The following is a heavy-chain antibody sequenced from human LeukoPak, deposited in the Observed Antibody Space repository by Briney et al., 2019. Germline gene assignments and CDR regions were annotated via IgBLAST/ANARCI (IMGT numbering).Heavy chain of an antibody. J-gene: IGHJ4*02. CDR2: IYYSGST. CDR1: GGSISSSSYY. V-gene: IGHV4-39*07. Sequence: SETLSLTCTVSGGSISSSSYYWGWIRQPPGKGLEWIGSIYYSGSTYYNPSLKSRVTISVDTSKNQFSLKLSSVTAADTAVYYCARDYYGSGSYYYWGQGTLVTASS. D-gene: IGHD3-10*01. CDR3: ARDYYGSGSYYY.